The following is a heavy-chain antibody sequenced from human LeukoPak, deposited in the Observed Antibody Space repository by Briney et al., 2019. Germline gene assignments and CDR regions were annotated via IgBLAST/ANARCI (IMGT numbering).Heavy chain of an antibody. J-gene: IGHJ4*02. Sequence: GGSLRLSCAASGFTFSSFAINWVRQAPGKGLEWVSVITGSGSGADYADSVKGRFTISRDNSKNTLYLQMNSLRAEDTAVYYCANEIRPNDYWGQGTQVTVSS. CDR1: GFTFSSFA. CDR3: ANEIRPNDY. CDR2: ITGSGSGA. V-gene: IGHV3-23*01. D-gene: IGHD4-17*01.